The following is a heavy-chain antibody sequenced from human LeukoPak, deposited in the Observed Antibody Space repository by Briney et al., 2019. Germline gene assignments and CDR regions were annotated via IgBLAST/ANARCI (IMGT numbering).Heavy chain of an antibody. V-gene: IGHV5-51*01. Sequence: GESLKISCQASGYSFTNYWIAWLRHMPGKGLEWMGTIETVDSHTTYSPSFQGQVTISVDKSIRTAYFQWSSLKASDTAMYYCARQRDVVAGTDYWGQGTLVTVSS. CDR1: GYSFTNYW. J-gene: IGHJ4*02. CDR3: ARQRDVVAGTDY. D-gene: IGHD6-19*01. CDR2: IETVDSHT.